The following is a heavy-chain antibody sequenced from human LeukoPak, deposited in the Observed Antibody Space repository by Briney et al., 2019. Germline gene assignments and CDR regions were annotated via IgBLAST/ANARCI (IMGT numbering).Heavy chain of an antibody. J-gene: IGHJ5*02. CDR2: ISGSGGST. V-gene: IGHV3-23*01. Sequence: GGSLRLSCAASGFTFSSYWMSWVRQAPGKGLEWVSAISGSGGSTYYADSVKGRFTISRDNAKNTLYLQMNSLRAEDTAVYYCARAGGVVVSNWFDPWGQGTLVTVSS. CDR1: GFTFSSYW. CDR3: ARAGGVVVSNWFDP. D-gene: IGHD3-16*02.